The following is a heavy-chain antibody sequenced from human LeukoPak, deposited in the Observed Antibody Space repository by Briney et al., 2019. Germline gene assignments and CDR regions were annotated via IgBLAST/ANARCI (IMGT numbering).Heavy chain of an antibody. V-gene: IGHV4-59*01. CDR1: GGSISSYY. J-gene: IGHJ4*02. CDR3: ARNPIVGASDY. CDR2: IYYSGST. D-gene: IGHD1-26*01. Sequence: PSETLSLTCTVSGGSISSYYWSWIRQPPGKGLECIGYIYYSGSTNYNPSLKSRVTISVDTSKNQFSLKLSSVTAADTAVYYCARNPIVGASDYWGQGTLVTVSS.